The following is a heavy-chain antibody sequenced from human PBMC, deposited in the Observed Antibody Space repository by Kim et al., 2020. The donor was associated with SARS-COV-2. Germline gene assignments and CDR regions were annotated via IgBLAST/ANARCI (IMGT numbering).Heavy chain of an antibody. CDR2: IYHSGST. Sequence: SETLSLTCAVSGGSISSGGYSWSWIRQPPGKGLEWIGYIYHSGSTYYNPSLKSRVTISVDRSKNQFSLKLSSVTAADTAVYYCARGLYGGKRYWFDPWGQGTLVTVSS. V-gene: IGHV4-30-2*01. J-gene: IGHJ5*02. CDR3: ARGLYGGKRYWFDP. D-gene: IGHD4-17*01. CDR1: GGSISSGGYS.